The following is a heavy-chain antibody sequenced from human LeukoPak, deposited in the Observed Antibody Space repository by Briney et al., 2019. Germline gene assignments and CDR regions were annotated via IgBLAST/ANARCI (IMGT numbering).Heavy chain of an antibody. Sequence: PGGSLRLSCAASGFTFSSYGMHWVRQAPGKGLEWVALISYAGSKKYSADVVKGRIIISRNTYKNTLYLKINILTDEDTAVYYFAKVSVWFGEGTLAYYYYMDVWRKGTTVTVCS. CDR3: AKVSVWFGEGTLAYYYYMDV. CDR1: GFTFSSYG. V-gene: IGHV3-30*18. J-gene: IGHJ6*03. CDR2: ISYAGSKK. D-gene: IGHD3-10*01.